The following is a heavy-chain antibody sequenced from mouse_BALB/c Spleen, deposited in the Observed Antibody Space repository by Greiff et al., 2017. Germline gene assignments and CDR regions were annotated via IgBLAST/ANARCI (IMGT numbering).Heavy chain of an antibody. J-gene: IGHJ3*01. Sequence: EVQLQQSGPGLVKPSQSLSLSCTVTGYSITSDYAWNWIRQLPGNKLEWMGYISYSGSTSYNPSLKSRISITRDTSKNQFFLQLNSVTTEDTATYYCAGGGCYLFAYWGQGTLVTVSA. CDR1: GYSITSDYA. CDR2: ISYSGST. V-gene: IGHV3-2*02. CDR3: AGGGCYLFAY.